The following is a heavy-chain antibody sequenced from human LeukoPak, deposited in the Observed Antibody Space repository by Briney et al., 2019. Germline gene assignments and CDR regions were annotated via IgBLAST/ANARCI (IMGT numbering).Heavy chain of an antibody. CDR2: TYFRSKWYY. D-gene: IGHD5-24*01. CDR1: GDSVSTNSAA. Sequence: SQTLSLTCAISGDSVSTNSAAWNWIRQSPSRGLEWLGRTYFRSKWYYDYPASVKSRTTINPDTSKNQFSLKLSSVTAADTAVYYCARGGRDGYNLYDYWGQGTLVTVSS. J-gene: IGHJ4*02. V-gene: IGHV6-1*01. CDR3: ARGGRDGYNLYDY.